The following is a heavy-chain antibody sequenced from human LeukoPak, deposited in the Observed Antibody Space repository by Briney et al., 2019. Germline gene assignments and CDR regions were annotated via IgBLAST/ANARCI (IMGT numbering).Heavy chain of an antibody. J-gene: IGHJ6*03. V-gene: IGHV3-7*01. CDR2: IKQDGSEK. CDR3: ARDPVMGYYYYYMDV. Sequence: GGSLRLSYAASGFTFSSYWMSWVRQAPGKGLEWVANIKQDGSEKYYVDSVKGRFTISRDNAKNSLYLQMNSLRAEDTAVYYCARDPVMGYYYYYMDVWGKGTTVTVSS. CDR1: GFTFSSYW. D-gene: IGHD2-8*01.